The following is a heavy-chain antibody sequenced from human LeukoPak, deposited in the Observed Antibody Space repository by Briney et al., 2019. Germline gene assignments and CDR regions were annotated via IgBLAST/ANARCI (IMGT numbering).Heavy chain of an antibody. CDR1: GFIFSSYS. CDR3: ARSDGRQNYDSYYYYMDV. Sequence: GGSLRLSCAASGFIFSSYSMNWVRQSPGKGLERVSSITSSSTFIYYADSVKGRFTVSRDNAKNSLYLQMNSLRVEDTAVYYCARSDGRQNYDSYYYYMDVWGKGTTVTVSS. J-gene: IGHJ6*03. D-gene: IGHD1-7*01. CDR2: ITSSSTFI. V-gene: IGHV3-21*01.